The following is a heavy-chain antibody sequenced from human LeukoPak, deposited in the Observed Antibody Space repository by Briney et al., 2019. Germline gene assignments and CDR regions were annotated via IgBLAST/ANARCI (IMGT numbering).Heavy chain of an antibody. CDR3: APKVVGSTPFDY. D-gene: IGHD2-15*01. Sequence: GGSLRLSCAASGFTFSSYAMNWVRQAPGKELEWVSSISGSGGNTYYADSVKGRFTISRDNSKNTLYLQMNRLRAEDTAVYYCAPKVVGSTPFDYWGQGTLVTVSS. J-gene: IGHJ4*02. CDR1: GFTFSSYA. V-gene: IGHV3-23*01. CDR2: ISGSGGNT.